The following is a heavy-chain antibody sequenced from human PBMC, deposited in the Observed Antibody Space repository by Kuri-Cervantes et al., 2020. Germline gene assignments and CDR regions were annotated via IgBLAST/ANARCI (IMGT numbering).Heavy chain of an antibody. CDR3: ASLSSKMATTGSY. CDR1: GFTFSYYW. V-gene: IGHV3-7*01. J-gene: IGHJ4*02. CDR2: IKQDGSEK. Sequence: GESLKISCEASGFTFSYYWMNWVRQAPGKGLEWVANIKQDGSEKNYVDSVRGRFYISRDNAKNSLFLQINSLRDEDTAVHYCASLSSKMATTGSYWGQGTLVTVSS. D-gene: IGHD5-24*01.